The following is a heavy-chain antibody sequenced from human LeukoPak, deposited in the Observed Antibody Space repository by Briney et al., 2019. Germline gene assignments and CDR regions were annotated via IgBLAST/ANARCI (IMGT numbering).Heavy chain of an antibody. CDR1: GDTITGSSYY. J-gene: IGHJ4*02. Sequence: RSETLSLTCTVSGDTITGSSYYWGWIRQPPGKGLEWIGSMYYSGSTFSNPSLRSRVNMSADTSKNQFSLKLISVTAADTAVYYCARQYYDRTGYYYFDNWSQGTQVTVSS. CDR3: ARQYYDRTGYYYFDN. D-gene: IGHD3-22*01. V-gene: IGHV4-39*01. CDR2: MYYSGST.